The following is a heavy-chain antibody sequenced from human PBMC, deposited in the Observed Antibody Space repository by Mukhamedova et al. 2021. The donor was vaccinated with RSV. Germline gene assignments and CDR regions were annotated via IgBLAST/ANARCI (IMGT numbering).Heavy chain of an antibody. J-gene: IGHJ6*04. D-gene: IGHD5-12*01. Sequence: PGKGLEWVSLITWDGSGTHYADSVRGRFTISRDNGINSLYLQMHSLTTDDTALYYCAKGITVATDYNYGMDVWGAGTPVTVSS. CDR2: ITWDGSGT. CDR3: AKGITVATDYNYGMDV. V-gene: IGHV3-43*01.